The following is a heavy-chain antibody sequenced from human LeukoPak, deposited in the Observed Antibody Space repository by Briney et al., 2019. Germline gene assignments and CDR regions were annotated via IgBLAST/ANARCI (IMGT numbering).Heavy chain of an antibody. J-gene: IGHJ6*03. V-gene: IGHV1-46*01. CDR2: INPTGGST. D-gene: IGHD5-18*01. CDR3: ASGLSSLFSFGAALDYYMDV. Sequence: ASVKVSCKASGYTFTSYYMHWVRHAPGQGLEWMGLINPTGGSTGYAQKFQGRVTMTRDMSTSTDYMELSSLRSDDTAMYYCASGLSSLFSFGAALDYYMDVWGKGTPVTVSS. CDR1: GYTFTSYY.